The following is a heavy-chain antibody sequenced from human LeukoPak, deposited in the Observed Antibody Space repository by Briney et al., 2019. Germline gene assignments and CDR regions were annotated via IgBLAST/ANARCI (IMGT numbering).Heavy chain of an antibody. CDR2: IYYSGST. CDR1: GGSISSSSYY. D-gene: IGHD3-16*01. CDR3: ARHPTGEKTFDY. V-gene: IGHV4-39*01. J-gene: IGHJ4*02. Sequence: PSETLSLTCTVSGGSISSSSYYWGWIRQPPGKGLEWIGSIYYSGSTYYNPSLKSRVTISVDTSKNQFSLKLSSVTAADTAVYYCARHPTGEKTFDYWGQGTLVTVSS.